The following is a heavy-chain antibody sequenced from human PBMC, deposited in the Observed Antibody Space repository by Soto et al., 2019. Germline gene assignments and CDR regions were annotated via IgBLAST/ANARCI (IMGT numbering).Heavy chain of an antibody. D-gene: IGHD1-26*01. V-gene: IGHV3-23*01. CDR2: ISGSGGST. CDR3: AKDPPSGIDY. Sequence: PGGSLRLSXAASGFTFSSYAMSWVRQAPGKGLEWVSAISGSGGSTFYAGSVKGRFTISRDNSKNTLYLQMNSLRAEDTAIYYCAKDPPSGIDYWGQGTLVTVSS. CDR1: GFTFSSYA. J-gene: IGHJ4*02.